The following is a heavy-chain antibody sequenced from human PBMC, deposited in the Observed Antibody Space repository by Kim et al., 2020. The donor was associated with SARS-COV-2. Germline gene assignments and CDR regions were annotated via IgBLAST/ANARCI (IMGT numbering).Heavy chain of an antibody. D-gene: IGHD3-16*02. J-gene: IGHJ4*02. V-gene: IGHV3-30-3*01. CDR1: GFTFSSYA. CDR2: ISYDGSNK. CDR3: ASRGEKERYIWGSYRYPFDY. Sequence: GGSLRLSCAASGFTFSSYAMHWVRQAPGKGLEWVAVISYDGSNKYYADSVKGRFTISRDNSKNTLYLQMNSLRAEDTAVYYCASRGEKERYIWGSYRYPFDYWGQGTLVTVSS.